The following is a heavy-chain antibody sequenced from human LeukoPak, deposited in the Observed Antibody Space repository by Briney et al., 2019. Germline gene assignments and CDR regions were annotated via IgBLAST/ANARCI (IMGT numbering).Heavy chain of an antibody. CDR1: GYSITSGYY. CDR2: IYHSGDT. Sequence: SETLSLTCTVSGYSITSGYYWGWIRQPPGKGLEWIGSIYHSGDTYYNPSLKSRVTISVDTSKNQFSLKLSSVTAADTAVYYCARSYDNWFDPWGQGTLVTVSS. CDR3: ARSYDNWFDP. D-gene: IGHD1-26*01. J-gene: IGHJ5*02. V-gene: IGHV4-38-2*02.